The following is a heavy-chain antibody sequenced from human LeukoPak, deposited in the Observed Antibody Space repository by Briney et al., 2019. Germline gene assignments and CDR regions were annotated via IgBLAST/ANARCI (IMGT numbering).Heavy chain of an antibody. CDR3: ARERGSLLFDY. D-gene: IGHD1-26*01. CDR2: ILYDGSNK. CDR1: GFTFSSYA. V-gene: IGHV3-30-3*01. J-gene: IGHJ4*02. Sequence: GRSLRLSCAASGFTFSSYAMHWVRQAPGKGLEWVAVILYDGSNKYYADSVKGRFTISRDNSKNTLYLQMNSLRAEDTAVYYCARERGSLLFDYWGQGTLVTVSS.